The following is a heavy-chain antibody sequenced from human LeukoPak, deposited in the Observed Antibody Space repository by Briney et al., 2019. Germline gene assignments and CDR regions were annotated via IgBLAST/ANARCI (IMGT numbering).Heavy chain of an antibody. CDR3: AKYYYDSSGYYYFDY. CDR1: GFTFSSYA. V-gene: IGHV3-23*01. Sequence: GGSLRLSCAASGFTFSSYAMSWVRQAPGKGLEWVSAISGSGGSTYYADSVKGRFTISRDNSKNTLCLQMNSLRAEDTAVYYCAKYYYDSSGYYYFDYWGQGTLVTVSS. CDR2: ISGSGGST. J-gene: IGHJ4*02. D-gene: IGHD3-22*01.